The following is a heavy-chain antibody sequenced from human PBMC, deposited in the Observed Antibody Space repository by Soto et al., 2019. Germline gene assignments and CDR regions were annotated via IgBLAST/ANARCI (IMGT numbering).Heavy chain of an antibody. D-gene: IGHD7-27*01. J-gene: IGHJ4*02. CDR3: ARDTGDGTFDF. V-gene: IGHV1-8*01. CDR2: MNPNTGNS. Sequence: ASVKVSCKASGYTFTSYDIYWVRQATGQGLEWMGWMNPNTGNSAYAQKFQDRVTISRDTSASTAYMELTSLRSEDTAVYYCARDTGDGTFDFWGQGTLVTVSS. CDR1: GYTFTSYD.